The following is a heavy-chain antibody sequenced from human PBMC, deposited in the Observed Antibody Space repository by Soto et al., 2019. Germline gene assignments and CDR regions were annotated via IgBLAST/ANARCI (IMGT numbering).Heavy chain of an antibody. V-gene: IGHV1-3*01. Sequence: GASVKVSCKASGYTFTNYAIHWVRQAPGQSLEWMGWVNAGNGNRKLSQKFQGRVTLIRDTSATTVYMELRSLRSEDTAVYYCARDDFDSSGFDYWGQGTLVTVSS. CDR3: ARDDFDSSGFDY. J-gene: IGHJ4*02. CDR1: GYTFTNYA. CDR2: VNAGNGNR. D-gene: IGHD3-22*01.